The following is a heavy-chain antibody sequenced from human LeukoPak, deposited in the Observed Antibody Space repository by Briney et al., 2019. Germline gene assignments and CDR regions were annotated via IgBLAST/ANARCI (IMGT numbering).Heavy chain of an antibody. V-gene: IGHV1-2*06. CDR2: INPNSGGT. J-gene: IGHJ6*02. Sequence: ASVKVSCKASGYTFTGYYMHWVRQAPGQGLEWMGRINPNSGGTNYAQKFQGRVTMTRDTSISTAYMELSRLRSDDTAVYYCARGQLLAFYYYDMYVWGQGTTVTVPS. CDR3: ARGQLLAFYYYDMYV. CDR1: GYTFTGYY. D-gene: IGHD2-2*01.